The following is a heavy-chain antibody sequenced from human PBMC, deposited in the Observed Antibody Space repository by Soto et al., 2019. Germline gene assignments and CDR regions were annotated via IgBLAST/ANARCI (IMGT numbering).Heavy chain of an antibody. Sequence: PGGSLRLSCAASGFTFSSYGMHWVRQAPGKGLEWVAVISYDGSNKYYADSVKGRFTISRDNSKNTLYLQMNSLRAEDTAVYYCEKRECGKQKIPDAFDICGQGTMVTVSS. V-gene: IGHV3-30*18. J-gene: IGHJ3*02. CDR1: GFTFSSYG. D-gene: IGHD2-21*01. CDR2: ISYDGSNK. CDR3: EKRECGKQKIPDAFDI.